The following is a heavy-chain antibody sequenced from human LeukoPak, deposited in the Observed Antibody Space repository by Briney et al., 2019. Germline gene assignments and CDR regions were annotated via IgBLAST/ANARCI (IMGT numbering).Heavy chain of an antibody. J-gene: IGHJ4*02. V-gene: IGHV1-69*04. CDR2: IIPNLGTT. CDR1: GGTSNSHA. CDR3: ATTNDGGGYQWGDFFDF. D-gene: IGHD3-22*01. Sequence: SVKVSCKASGGTSNSHAISWVRQAPAQGLEWMGRIIPNLGTTNRAQNFQDRVTLTADKSTNTAYMELTSLTSDDTAVYYCATTNDGGGYQWGDFFDFWGQGTLVTVSS.